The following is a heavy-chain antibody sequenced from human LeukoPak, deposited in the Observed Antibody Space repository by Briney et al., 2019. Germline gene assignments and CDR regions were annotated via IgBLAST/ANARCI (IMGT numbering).Heavy chain of an antibody. CDR2: IWYDGSKK. Sequence: PGRSLRLSCAASGFTFSGYGMHWVRQAPGKGLQWVAVIWYDGSKKYYADSVKGRFTISRDNSKDTLFLQMNSLKAEDTAVYYCAKGGYDYDISAYWYWGQGTLVTVSS. CDR3: AKGGYDYDISAYWY. J-gene: IGHJ4*02. D-gene: IGHD3-22*01. V-gene: IGHV3-33*06. CDR1: GFTFSGYG.